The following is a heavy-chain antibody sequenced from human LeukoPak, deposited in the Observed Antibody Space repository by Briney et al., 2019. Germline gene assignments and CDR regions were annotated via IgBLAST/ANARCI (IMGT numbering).Heavy chain of an antibody. CDR2: ISSSSSYI. CDR1: GFTFSSYS. CDR3: ARDQGWLVPFDY. J-gene: IGHJ4*02. V-gene: IGHV3-21*01. D-gene: IGHD6-19*01. Sequence: PGGSLRLSCAASGFTFSSYSMNWVRQAPGKGLEWVSSISSSSSYIYYADSVKGRFTISRDNAKNSLYLQMNSLRAEDTAVYYCARDQGWLVPFDYWGQGTLVTVSS.